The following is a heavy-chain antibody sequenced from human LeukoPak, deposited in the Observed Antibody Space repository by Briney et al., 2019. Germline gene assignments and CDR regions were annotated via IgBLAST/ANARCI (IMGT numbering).Heavy chain of an antibody. D-gene: IGHD3-10*01. CDR2: ISAYNGNT. CDR1: GYTFTSYG. J-gene: IGHJ4*02. CDR3: ARDGEAMVRGVIITSYYFDY. Sequence: GASVKVSCKASGYTFTSYGISWVRHAPGQGLEWMGWISAYNGNTNYAQKPQGRVTMTTDTSTSTAYMELRSLRSDDTAVYYCARDGEAMVRGVIITSYYFDYWGQGTLVTVSS. V-gene: IGHV1-18*01.